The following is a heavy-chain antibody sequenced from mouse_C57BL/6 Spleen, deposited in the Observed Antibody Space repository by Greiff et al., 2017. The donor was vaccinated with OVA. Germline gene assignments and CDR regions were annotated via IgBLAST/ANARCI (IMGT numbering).Heavy chain of an antibody. CDR2: IDPENGDT. J-gene: IGHJ2*01. V-gene: IGHV14-4*01. D-gene: IGHD2-4*01. Sequence: EVQLQQSGAELVRPGASVKLSCTASGFNIKDDYMHWVKQRPEQGLEWIGWIDPENGDTEYASKFQGKATITADTSSNTAYLQLSSLTSEDTAVYYCTRHDYDSDYWGQGTTLTVSS. CDR3: TRHDYDSDY. CDR1: GFNIKDDY.